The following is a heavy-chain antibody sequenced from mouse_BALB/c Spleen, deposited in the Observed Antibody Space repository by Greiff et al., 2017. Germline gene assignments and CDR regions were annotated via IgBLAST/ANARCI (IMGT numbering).Heavy chain of an antibody. Sequence: EVKVEESGGGLVKPGGSLKLSCAASGFTFSSYTMSWVRQTPAKRLEWVATISSGGSYTYYPDSVKGRFTITRDNAKNTLYLQMISLKSEDTAMYYCTADRGEMYYIDYWGQGTTLTVSS. V-gene: IGHV5-6-4*01. CDR2: ISSGGSYT. CDR3: TADRGEMYYIDY. CDR1: GFTFSSYT. D-gene: IGHD3-3*01. J-gene: IGHJ2*01.